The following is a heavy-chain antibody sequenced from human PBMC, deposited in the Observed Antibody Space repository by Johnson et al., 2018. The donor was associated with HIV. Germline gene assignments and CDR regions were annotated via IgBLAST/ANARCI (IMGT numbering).Heavy chain of an antibody. V-gene: IGHV3-7*01. J-gene: IGHJ3*02. CDR3: ARAEGLTGRNAFDI. CDR2: INQDGSEK. D-gene: IGHD1-20*01. CDR1: GFTFSRYL. Sequence: VQLVESGGGLVQPGGSLRLSCAASGFTFSRYLMSWVRQAPGKGLEWVANINQDGSEKYYVDSVKGRFTISRDNAKNSLYLQMNSLRAEDTAVYYCARAEGLTGRNAFDIWGQGTMVTVSS.